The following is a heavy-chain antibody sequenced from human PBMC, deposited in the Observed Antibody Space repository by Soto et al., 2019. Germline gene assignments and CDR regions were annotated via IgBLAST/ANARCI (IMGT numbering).Heavy chain of an antibody. D-gene: IGHD5-12*01. CDR2: ISAYNGNT. CDR1: GYTFTSYG. Sequence: ASVKVSCKASGYTFTSYGISRLRQPPGQGLEWMGWISAYNGNTNYAQKLQGRLIMTTHTSPSTAYMELTSLTSDDTAVYYCARGWLRLGFFDYWGQGTLVTVSS. V-gene: IGHV1-18*04. CDR3: ARGWLRLGFFDY. J-gene: IGHJ4*02.